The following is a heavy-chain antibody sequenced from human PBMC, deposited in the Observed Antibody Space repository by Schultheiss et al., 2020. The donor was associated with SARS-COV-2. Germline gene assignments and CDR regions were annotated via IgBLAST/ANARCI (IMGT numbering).Heavy chain of an antibody. CDR2: IIPIFGTA. Sequence: ASVKVSCKASGYTFTNYYIHWVRQATGQGLEWMGGIIPIFGTANYAQKLQGRVTMTTDTSTTTAYMELRSLRSDDTAVCNCARGVSRIAVGVGFDPWGQGTLVTVSS. CDR3: ARGVSRIAVGVGFDP. D-gene: IGHD6-19*01. V-gene: IGHV1-18*01. J-gene: IGHJ5*02. CDR1: GYTFTNYY.